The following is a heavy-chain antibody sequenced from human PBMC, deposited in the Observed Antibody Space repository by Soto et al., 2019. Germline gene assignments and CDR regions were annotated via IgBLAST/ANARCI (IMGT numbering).Heavy chain of an antibody. CDR1: GFTFSNYW. D-gene: IGHD3-22*01. J-gene: IGHJ4*02. CDR2: IKQDGSEK. V-gene: IGHV3-7*03. Sequence: XGSLILSCAAAGFTFSNYWMSWVRQAPGKGLEWVASIKQDGSEKYYVDSVKGRFTISRDNTKNSLYLQMNSLRAEDTAMYYCARGTSFDFDDNAYYAHWGQGPLVTVSS. CDR3: ARGTSFDFDDNAYYAH.